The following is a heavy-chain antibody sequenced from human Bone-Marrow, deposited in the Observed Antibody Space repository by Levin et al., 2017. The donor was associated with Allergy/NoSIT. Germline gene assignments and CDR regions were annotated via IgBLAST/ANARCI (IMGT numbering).Heavy chain of an antibody. CDR2: INSDASST. CDR1: GFTFNMYW. CDR3: ARVGSYDTNNFYRWWGAFDI. J-gene: IGHJ3*02. Sequence: PGGSLRLSCAASGFTFNMYWMHWVRQVPGKGLVWVSRINSDASSTSYADSVKGRFSISRDNAKNTVYLQMNSLRAEDTAVYYCARVGSYDTNNFYRWWGAFDIWGPVTKVTVSS. D-gene: IGHD3-10*01. V-gene: IGHV3-74*01.